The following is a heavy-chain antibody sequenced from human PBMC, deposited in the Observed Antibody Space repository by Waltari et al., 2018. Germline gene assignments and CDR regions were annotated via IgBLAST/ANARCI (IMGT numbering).Heavy chain of an antibody. V-gene: IGHV4-39*07. J-gene: IGHJ3*02. CDR1: GGSISSSSYY. CDR3: ARDYDFWSGYYKGAFDI. D-gene: IGHD3-3*01. Sequence: QLQLQESGPGLVKPSDTLSLTCTVSGGSISSSSYYWGWIRQPPGKGLEWIGSIYYSGSTYYNPSLKSRVTISVDTSKNQFSLKLSSVTAADTAVYYCARDYDFWSGYYKGAFDIWGQGTMVTVSS. CDR2: IYYSGST.